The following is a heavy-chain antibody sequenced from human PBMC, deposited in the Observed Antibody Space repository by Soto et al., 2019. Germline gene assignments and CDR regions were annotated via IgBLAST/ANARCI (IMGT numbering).Heavy chain of an antibody. Sequence: PSETLSLTCTVSGGSISSYYWTWIRQPPGKGLGWIGYIYYSGSTYYNPSLKSRVTISVGTSKNQFSLKLSSVTAADTAVYYCARGGITIFGVVQNYYYYGMDVWGQGTTVTVSS. D-gene: IGHD3-3*01. J-gene: IGHJ6*02. CDR2: IYYSGST. CDR3: ARGGITIFGVVQNYYYYGMDV. V-gene: IGHV4-59*12. CDR1: GGSISSYY.